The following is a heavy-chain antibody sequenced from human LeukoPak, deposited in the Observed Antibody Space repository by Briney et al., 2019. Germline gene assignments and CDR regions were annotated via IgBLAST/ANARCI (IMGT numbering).Heavy chain of an antibody. CDR3: ARDWVGSFDAFDV. CDR1: GFTFSDYY. CDR2: ISDSGRTI. D-gene: IGHD6-25*01. V-gene: IGHV3-11*01. J-gene: IGHJ3*01. Sequence: GGSLRLSCAASGFTFSDYYMSWIRQAPGKGLEWISYISDSGRTIHYADSVKGRLTISRDNAKNSLYLQMNSLRAEDTAVYYCARDWVGSFDAFDVWGQGTMVTVSS.